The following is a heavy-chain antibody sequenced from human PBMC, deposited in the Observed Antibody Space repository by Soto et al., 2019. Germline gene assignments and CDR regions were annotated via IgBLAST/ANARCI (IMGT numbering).Heavy chain of an antibody. CDR3: ARHVWYYYDSSGYYPDY. Sequence: PGESLKISCKGSGYSFTSYWISWVRQMPGKGLEWMGRIDPSDSYTNYSPSFQGHVTISADKSISTAYLQWSSLKASDTAMYYCARHVWYYYDSSGYYPDYWGQGTLVTVSS. CDR1: GYSFTSYW. CDR2: IDPSDSYT. J-gene: IGHJ4*02. V-gene: IGHV5-10-1*01. D-gene: IGHD3-22*01.